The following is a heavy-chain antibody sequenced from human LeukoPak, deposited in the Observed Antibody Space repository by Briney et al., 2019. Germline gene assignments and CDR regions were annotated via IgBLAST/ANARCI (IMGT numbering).Heavy chain of an antibody. V-gene: IGHV3-11*06. CDR2: IDSGSTST. J-gene: IGHJ4*02. D-gene: IGHD6-19*01. CDR3: ARGRLSSGWYDD. Sequence: GGSLRLSCAASGFIFTDYYMSWVRQAPGKGLEWVSFIDSGSTSTKYADSVKGRFSISRDNAKNTLYLHMNSLRAEDTAVYYCARGRLSSGWYDDWGQGTLVTVS. CDR1: GFIFTDYY.